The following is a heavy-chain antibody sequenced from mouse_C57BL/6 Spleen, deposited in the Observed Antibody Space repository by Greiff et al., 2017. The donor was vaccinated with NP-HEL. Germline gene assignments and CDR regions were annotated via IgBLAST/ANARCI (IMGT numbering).Heavy chain of an antibody. V-gene: IGHV1-82*01. CDR2: IYPGDGDT. D-gene: IGHD1-1*01. CDR1: GYAFSSSW. Sequence: VQLQQSGPELVKPGASVKISCKASGYAFSSSWMNWVKQRPGKGLEWIGRIYPGDGDTNYNGKFKGKATLTADKSSSTAYMQLSSLTSEDSAVYLCARDGYYGSTGYFDVWGTGTTVTVSS. CDR3: ARDGYYGSTGYFDV. J-gene: IGHJ1*03.